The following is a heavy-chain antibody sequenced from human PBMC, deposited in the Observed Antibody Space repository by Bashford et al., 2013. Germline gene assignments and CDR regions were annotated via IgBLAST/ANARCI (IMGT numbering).Heavy chain of an antibody. CDR2: ISYDGSNK. Sequence: VRQAPGKGLEWVAVISYDGSNKYYADSVKGRFTISRDNSKNTLYLQMNSLRAEDTAVYYCARDFWGGGSSENDYWGQGTLVTVSS. D-gene: IGHD3-3*01. J-gene: IGHJ4*02. V-gene: IGHV3-30-3*01. CDR3: ARDFWGGGSSENDY.